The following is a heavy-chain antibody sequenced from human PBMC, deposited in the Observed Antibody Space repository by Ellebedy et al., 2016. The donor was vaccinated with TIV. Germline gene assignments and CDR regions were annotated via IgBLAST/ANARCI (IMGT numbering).Heavy chain of an antibody. CDR3: ARGQDAYKLGNY. D-gene: IGHD5-24*01. Sequence: MPSETLSLTCAVYGGSFSNYYSTWIRHSPGKGLEWIGEIHPSGSASYNPSLQSLVTISLDTSKSQFSLRMNSLTAADTAVYYCARGQDAYKLGNYWGQGTLVSVSS. CDR1: GGSFSNYY. J-gene: IGHJ4*02. CDR2: IHPSGSA. V-gene: IGHV4-34*01.